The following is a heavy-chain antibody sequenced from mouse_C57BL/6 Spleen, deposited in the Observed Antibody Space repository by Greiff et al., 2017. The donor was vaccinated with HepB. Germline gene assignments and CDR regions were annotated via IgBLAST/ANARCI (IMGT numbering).Heavy chain of an antibody. Sequence: VQLQQPGAELVRPGTSVKLSCKASGYTFTSYWMHWVKQRPGQCLEWIGVIDPSDSYTKYNQKFKGKATLTVDTSSSTAYMQLSSLTSEDSAVYYCAREGFYSNSYAMDYWGQGTSVTVSS. CDR3: AREGFYSNSYAMDY. J-gene: IGHJ4*01. CDR2: IDPSDSYT. CDR1: GYTFTSYW. V-gene: IGHV1-59*01. D-gene: IGHD2-5*01.